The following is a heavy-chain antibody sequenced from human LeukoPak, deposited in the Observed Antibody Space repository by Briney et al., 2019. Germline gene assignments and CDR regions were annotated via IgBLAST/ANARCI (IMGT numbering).Heavy chain of an antibody. CDR1: GFTVSSSS. CDR3: ARVPQQHWDFDL. CDR2: IHSGAGT. D-gene: IGHD6-13*01. Sequence: PGGSLRLSCAASGFTVSSSSMSWVRQAPGKGLEWVSLIHSGAGTYYADSLKGRFTIPRDNPKNTLFLQMNSLRAEDTAVYYCARVPQQHWDFDLWGRGTLVTVSS. J-gene: IGHJ2*01. V-gene: IGHV3-53*01.